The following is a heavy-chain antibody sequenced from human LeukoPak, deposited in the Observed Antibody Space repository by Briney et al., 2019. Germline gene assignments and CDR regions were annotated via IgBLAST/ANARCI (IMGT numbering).Heavy chain of an antibody. Sequence: GGSLRLSCAASGFTFSSYGMHWVRQAPGKGLEWVAIIWYDGNKYYADSVKGRFTISRDNSKNTLYLQINSLRAEDTAMYYCAQEVSLNDAFNIWGQGTMVTVSS. CDR3: AQEVSLNDAFNI. CDR1: GFTFSSYG. D-gene: IGHD1-14*01. CDR2: IWYDGNK. V-gene: IGHV3-33*06. J-gene: IGHJ3*02.